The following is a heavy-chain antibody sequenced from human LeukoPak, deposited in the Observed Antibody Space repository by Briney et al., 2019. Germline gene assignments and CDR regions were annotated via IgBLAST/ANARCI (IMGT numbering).Heavy chain of an antibody. Sequence: GGSLRLSCAASGFTFSSYSMNWVRQAPGKGLEWVSSISSSSSYIYYADSVKGRFTISRDNAKNSLYLQMNSLRAEDTAVYYCAREVKLRLGELSSHSWFDPWGQGTLVTVSS. CDR3: AREVKLRLGELSSHSWFDP. CDR2: ISSSSSYI. V-gene: IGHV3-21*01. D-gene: IGHD3-16*02. CDR1: GFTFSSYS. J-gene: IGHJ5*02.